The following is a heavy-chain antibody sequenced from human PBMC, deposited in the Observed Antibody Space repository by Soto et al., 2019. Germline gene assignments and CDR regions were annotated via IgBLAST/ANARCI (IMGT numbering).Heavy chain of an antibody. CDR3: AKDRTILVTNNWFDP. J-gene: IGHJ5*02. CDR2: ISYDGSNK. D-gene: IGHD3-10*01. CDR1: GFTFSSYG. V-gene: IGHV3-30*18. Sequence: QVQLVESGGGVVQPGRSLRLSCAASGFTFSSYGMHWVRQAPGKGLEWVAVISYDGSNKYYADSVKGRFTISTDNSKNTLYLQMTSLRAEDTAVYYCAKDRTILVTNNWFDPWGQGTLVTVSS.